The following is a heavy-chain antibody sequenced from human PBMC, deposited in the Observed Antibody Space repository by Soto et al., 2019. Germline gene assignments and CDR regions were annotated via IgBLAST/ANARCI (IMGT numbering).Heavy chain of an antibody. J-gene: IGHJ4*02. CDR1: GGSITNSNW. V-gene: IGHV4-4*02. CDR2: IYHAGST. Sequence: QVQLQESGPRLVKPSGTLSLTCTVSGGSITNSNWWSWVRLPPAKGLEWIGDIYHAGSTKYNPSLERRVTLSVDTSHNRFALTLTSVPAADTAVYFCARGPPIVGNTTPLDSWGQGTLVTVS. CDR3: ARGPPIVGNTTPLDS. D-gene: IGHD1-26*01.